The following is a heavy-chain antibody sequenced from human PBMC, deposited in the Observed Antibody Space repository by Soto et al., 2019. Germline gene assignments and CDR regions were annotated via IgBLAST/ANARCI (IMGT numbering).Heavy chain of an antibody. D-gene: IGHD4-4*01. CDR2: VYYSGST. J-gene: IGHJ6*03. CDR1: GGSISSYY. V-gene: IGHV4-59*08. CDR3: ARIRGDYSNYKSYYYYMDV. Sequence: QVQLQESGPGLVKPSETLSLTCTASGGSISSYYWSWIRQPPGKGLEWIGYVYYSGSTNYNPSLKSRVTISVDTSKNQFSLKLSSVTAADTAVFYCARIRGDYSNYKSYYYYMDVWGKGTTVTVSS.